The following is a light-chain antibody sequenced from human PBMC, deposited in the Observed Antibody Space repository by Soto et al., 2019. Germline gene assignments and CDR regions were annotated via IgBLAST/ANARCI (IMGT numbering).Light chain of an antibody. V-gene: IGLV1-44*01. CDR1: SSNIGSYT. Sequence: QSVLTQPPSASGTPGQRVTLSCSGSSSNIGSYTVNWFQQLPGTATKLLIYRNNQRPSGVPDRVSSSNSGTSASLAISGLQSEAEAHYYRAVGDDSLNGDVFGTGTQLTVL. CDR2: RNN. CDR3: AVGDDSLNGDV. J-gene: IGLJ7*01.